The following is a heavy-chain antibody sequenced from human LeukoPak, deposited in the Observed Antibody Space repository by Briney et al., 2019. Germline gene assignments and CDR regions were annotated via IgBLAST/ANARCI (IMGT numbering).Heavy chain of an antibody. CDR2: ISYDGSNK. D-gene: IGHD3-9*01. J-gene: IGHJ4*02. CDR3: ARDGRGFDCLSYFDY. Sequence: PGRSLRLSCAASGFTFSSYAMHWVRQAPGKGLEWVAVISYDGSNKYYADSVKGRFTISRDNSKNTLYLQMNSLRAEDTAVYYCARDGRGFDCLSYFDYWGQGTLVTVSS. CDR1: GFTFSSYA. V-gene: IGHV3-30*04.